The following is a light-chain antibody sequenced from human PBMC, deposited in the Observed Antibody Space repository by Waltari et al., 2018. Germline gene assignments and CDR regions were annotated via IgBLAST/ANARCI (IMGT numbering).Light chain of an antibody. CDR2: DAS. J-gene: IGKJ1*01. CDR3: QKYGTIPAT. V-gene: IGKV3-20*01. CDR1: QSISKY. Sequence: EIMLTQSPGTLSLSPGERATLSCRASQSISKYLAWYQQKPGQPPSLLIYDASSRATGSPDRFSGSGSGTDFSLTISRLEPEDFAVYYCQKYGTIPATFGQGTKVEIK.